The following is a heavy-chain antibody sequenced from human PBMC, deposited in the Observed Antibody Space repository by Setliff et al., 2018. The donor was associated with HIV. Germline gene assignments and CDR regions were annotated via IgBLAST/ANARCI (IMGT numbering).Heavy chain of an antibody. CDR1: GFIFDSYT. Sequence: SGGSLRLSCAASGFIFDSYTLHWVRQTPGKGLEWVAVISYDGNDKYYGDSVKGRFTVSRDNSKGTLYLQMSSLRAEDTALYYCARDTLRHCFGVNCWGAFDMWGQGTMVTVSS. D-gene: IGHD2-15*01. J-gene: IGHJ3*02. CDR2: ISYDGNDK. CDR3: ARDTLRHCFGVNCWGAFDM. V-gene: IGHV3-30*04.